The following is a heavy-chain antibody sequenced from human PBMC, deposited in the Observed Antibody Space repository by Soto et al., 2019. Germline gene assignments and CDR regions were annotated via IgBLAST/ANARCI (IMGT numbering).Heavy chain of an antibody. J-gene: IGHJ5*02. D-gene: IGHD3-3*01. CDR3: ARGQRFSDWFDP. CDR2: IYSSGST. Sequence: PSETLSLSCPVTGLAISCYYLTLIRQSAGGGLEWIGRIYSSGSTNYNPSLKSRVTISLDTSMNHFSLRLSSVTAADTAVYYCARGQRFSDWFDPWGQGTLVT. CDR1: GLAISCYY. V-gene: IGHV4-4*07.